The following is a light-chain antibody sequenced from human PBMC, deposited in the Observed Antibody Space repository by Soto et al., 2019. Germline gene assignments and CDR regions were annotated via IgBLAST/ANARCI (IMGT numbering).Light chain of an antibody. J-gene: IGKJ1*01. V-gene: IGKV3-15*01. CDR1: QSVNIN. CDR2: GAS. Sequence: EIVMTQSPATLSVSPGERATLSCRASQSVNINLAWYQRKPGQAPRLLIYGASTRATGIPARFSGSGSGTDFTRTISSLQSEDFAVYYCQQYNNWPPWTFGQGTKVEIK. CDR3: QQYNNWPPWT.